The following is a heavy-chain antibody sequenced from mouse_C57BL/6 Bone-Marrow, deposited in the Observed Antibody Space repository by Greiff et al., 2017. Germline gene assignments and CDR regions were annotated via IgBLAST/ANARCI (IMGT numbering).Heavy chain of an antibody. CDR3: ARRGGLLRAMDY. J-gene: IGHJ4*01. CDR1: GYTFTSYW. Sequence: QVQLQQPGTELVKPGASVKLSCKASGYTFTSYWMHWVKQRPGQGLEWIGNINPSNGGTNYNEKFKSKATLTVDKSSSTAYIQLSSLTSENSAVYCCARRGGLLRAMDYWGQGTSVTVSS. D-gene: IGHD1-1*01. CDR2: INPSNGGT. V-gene: IGHV1-53*01.